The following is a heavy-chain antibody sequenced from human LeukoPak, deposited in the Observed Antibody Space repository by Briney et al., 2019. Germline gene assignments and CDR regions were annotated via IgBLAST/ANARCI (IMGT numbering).Heavy chain of an antibody. V-gene: IGHV4-31*03. CDR3: ARDFYCGGDCYSRGGDAFDI. J-gene: IGHJ3*02. Sequence: SETLSPTCTVSGGSISSGGYYWSWIRQHPGKGLEWIGYIYYSGSTYYNPSLKSRVTISVDTSKNQFSLKLSSVTAADTAVYYCARDFYCGGDCYSRGGDAFDIWGQGIMVTVSS. D-gene: IGHD2-21*02. CDR2: IYYSGST. CDR1: GGSISSGGYY.